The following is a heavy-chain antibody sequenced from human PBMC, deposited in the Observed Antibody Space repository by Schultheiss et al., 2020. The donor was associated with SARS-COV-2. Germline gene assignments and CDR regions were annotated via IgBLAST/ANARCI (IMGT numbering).Heavy chain of an antibody. Sequence: SETLSLTCTVSGGSISSGGYYWSWIRQPPGKGLEWIGYIYYSGSTNYNPSLKSRVTISVDTSKNQFSLKLSSVTAADTAVYYCARGRGCSSTSCYIGYYYYYGMDVWGQGTTVTVSS. CDR1: GGSISSGGYY. CDR3: ARGRGCSSTSCYIGYYYYYGMDV. D-gene: IGHD2-2*02. J-gene: IGHJ6*02. V-gene: IGHV4-61*08. CDR2: IYYSGST.